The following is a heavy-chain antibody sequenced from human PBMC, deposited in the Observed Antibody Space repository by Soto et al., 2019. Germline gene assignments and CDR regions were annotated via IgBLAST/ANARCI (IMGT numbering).Heavy chain of an antibody. V-gene: IGHV3-30*18. CDR1: GFTFSSYG. J-gene: IGHJ6*02. CDR2: ISYDGSNK. CDR3: AKDRGYSYGYGMDV. D-gene: IGHD5-18*01. Sequence: QVQLVESGGGVVQPGRSLRLSCAASGFTFSSYGMHWVRQAPGKGLEWVAVISYDGSNKYYADSVKGRFTISRDNSENTLYLQMNSLRAEDTAVYYCAKDRGYSYGYGMDVWGQGTTVTVSS.